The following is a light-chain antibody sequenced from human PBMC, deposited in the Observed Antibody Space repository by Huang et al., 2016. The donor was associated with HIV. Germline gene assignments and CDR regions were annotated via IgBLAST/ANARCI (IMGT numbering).Light chain of an antibody. CDR3: QQRGAWPLT. Sequence: DIVLTQSPATLSLSPGQRATLSCRASQNIKHYLGWYQQKPGQAPRLLIYDSFNRATGIPARFSGSGSGTDFTLTINTLEPEDFAVYYCQQRGAWPLTFGGGTKVEIK. J-gene: IGKJ4*01. CDR1: QNIKHY. V-gene: IGKV3-11*01. CDR2: DSF.